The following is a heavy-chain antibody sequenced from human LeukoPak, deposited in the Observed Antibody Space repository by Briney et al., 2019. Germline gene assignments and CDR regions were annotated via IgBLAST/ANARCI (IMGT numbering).Heavy chain of an antibody. J-gene: IGHJ4*02. CDR3: AREAISGYSL. D-gene: IGHD3-22*01. CDR2: ICSSGSTM. CDR1: GFAFSNYY. V-gene: IGHV3-11*04. Sequence: PGGCLRLSCAASGFAFSNYYMGWIRQAPGEGVGWGSYICSSGSTMYYADSVKGRFTLSRDNAKNSLYLQMNSLRAEDTAVYYCAREAISGYSLWGQGTLVTVSS.